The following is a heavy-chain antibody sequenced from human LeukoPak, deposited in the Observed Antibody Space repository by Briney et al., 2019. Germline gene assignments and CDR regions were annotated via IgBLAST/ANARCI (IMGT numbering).Heavy chain of an antibody. J-gene: IGHJ2*01. CDR3: ARDVTGDQSWFFDL. CDR2: INSNRGDT. V-gene: IGHV1-2*02. D-gene: IGHD7-27*01. Sequence: ASVKVSCKASGYTFTAYYIHWVRQAPGQGLEWMGWINSNRGDTNYAQKFQGRVTMTRDTSISTAYMELNRLTSDDTAVYYCARDVTGDQSWFFDLWGRGTLVTVSS. CDR1: GYTFTAYY.